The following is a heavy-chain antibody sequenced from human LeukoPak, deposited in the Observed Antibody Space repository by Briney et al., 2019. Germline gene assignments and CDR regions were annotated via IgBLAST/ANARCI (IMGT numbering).Heavy chain of an antibody. J-gene: IGHJ4*02. Sequence: PSETLSLTCTVSGGSISNYYWSWIRQPPGKGLEWIGYIYYSGSTNYNPSLKSRVTVSVDTSKNQFSLKLSSVNAADTAVYYCARDPLYYSNNGHYFDYWGQGTLVTVSS. V-gene: IGHV4-59*01. D-gene: IGHD4-11*01. CDR1: GGSISNYY. CDR3: ARDPLYYSNNGHYFDY. CDR2: IYYSGST.